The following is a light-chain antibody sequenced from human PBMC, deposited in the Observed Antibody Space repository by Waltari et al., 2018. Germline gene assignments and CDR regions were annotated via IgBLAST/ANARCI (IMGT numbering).Light chain of an antibody. J-gene: IGLJ3*02. V-gene: IGLV2-8*01. CDR2: EVS. CDR3: SSYGGSNNLV. Sequence: QSALTQPPSASGSPGQSVTISCTGTSSDVGGYNYVSWYQQYPGKAPNVMIYEVSKRPSGVPDRFSGSTSGNTASLTVSGVQAEDEADYYCSSYGGSNNLVFGGGTKLTVL. CDR1: SSDVGGYNY.